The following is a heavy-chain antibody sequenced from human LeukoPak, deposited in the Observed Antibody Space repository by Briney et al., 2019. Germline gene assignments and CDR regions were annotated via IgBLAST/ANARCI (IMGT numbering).Heavy chain of an antibody. D-gene: IGHD1-20*01. CDR1: GGSISSYY. CDR2: INHSGST. J-gene: IGHJ6*02. CDR3: ARASITGTLDV. V-gene: IGHV4-34*01. Sequence: PSETLSLTCTVSGGSISSYYWSWIRQPPGKGLEWIGEINHSGSTNYNPSLKSRVTISVDTSKNQFSLKLSSVTAADTAVYYCARASITGTLDVWGQGTTVTVSS.